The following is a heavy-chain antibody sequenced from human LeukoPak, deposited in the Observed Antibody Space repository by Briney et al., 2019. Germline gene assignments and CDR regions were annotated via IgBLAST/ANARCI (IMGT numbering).Heavy chain of an antibody. D-gene: IGHD2-2*01. V-gene: IGHV3-53*01. CDR1: GITVSNKY. J-gene: IGHJ4*02. Sequence: PGGSLRLPFAASGITVSNKYFSWGRQAPGKGLEWVSAIYSDGNTYYADSVKGRFTISRDNSKTTLYLQMNSLRAADTAVYYCTRDPTSEWRRDHWGQGTLVTVSS. CDR2: IYSDGNT. CDR3: TRDPTSEWRRDH.